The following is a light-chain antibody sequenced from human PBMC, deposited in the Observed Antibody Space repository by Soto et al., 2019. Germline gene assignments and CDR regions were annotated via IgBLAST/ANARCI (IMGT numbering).Light chain of an antibody. CDR3: QQSYNTPPLT. Sequence: EIVLTQSPSTLSSSPGDKATISCRASQSISSYLDWDQQKPGQAPKLLIYDASNLETGIPARFSGSGSGTDFSLTISSLQPEDFAAYYCQQSYNTPPLTFGEGTKVDIK. V-gene: IGKV3-11*01. CDR2: DAS. J-gene: IGKJ4*02. CDR1: QSISSY.